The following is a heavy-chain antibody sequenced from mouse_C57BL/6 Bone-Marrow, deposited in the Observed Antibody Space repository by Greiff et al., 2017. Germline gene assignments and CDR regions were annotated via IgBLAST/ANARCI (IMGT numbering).Heavy chain of an antibody. Sequence: VQLQQSGPVLVKPGASVKMSCKASGYTFTDYYMNWVKQSHGKSLEWIGVINPYNGGTSYNQKFKGKATLTVDKSSSTAYMEINSLTSEDSAVYYCASGTTVVGFYYAMDYWGQGTSVTVSS. CDR3: ASGTTVVGFYYAMDY. J-gene: IGHJ4*01. CDR1: GYTFTDYY. CDR2: INPYNGGT. D-gene: IGHD1-1*01. V-gene: IGHV1-19*01.